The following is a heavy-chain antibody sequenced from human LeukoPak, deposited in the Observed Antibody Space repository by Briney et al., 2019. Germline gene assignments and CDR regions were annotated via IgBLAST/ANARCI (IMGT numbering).Heavy chain of an antibody. D-gene: IGHD5-18*01. V-gene: IGHV3-48*03. CDR1: GFTFSSYE. J-gene: IGHJ5*02. CDR2: ISSSGSTI. CDR3: AVDTAMHP. Sequence: GSLRLSCAASGFTFSSYEMNWVRQAPGKGLEWVSYISSSGSTIYYADSVKGRFTISRDNAKNSLYLQMNSLRAEDTAVYDCAVDTAMHPWGQGTLVTVPS.